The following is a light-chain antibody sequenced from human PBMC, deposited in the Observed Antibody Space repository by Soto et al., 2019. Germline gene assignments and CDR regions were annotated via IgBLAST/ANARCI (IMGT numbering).Light chain of an antibody. J-gene: IGKJ1*01. V-gene: IGKV3-15*01. CDR3: QHYNSYSEA. Sequence: EIVITQSPATLAVSPGEGASLSCRASQSVSHNLAWYQQKPGQAPRLLIYGASTRATGIPTRFSGSGSGTEFTLTISSLQPDDFATYYCQHYNSYSEAFGQGTKVDIK. CDR1: QSVSHN. CDR2: GAS.